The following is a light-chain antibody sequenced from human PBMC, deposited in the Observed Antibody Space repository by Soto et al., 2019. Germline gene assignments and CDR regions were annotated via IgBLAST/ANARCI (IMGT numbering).Light chain of an antibody. J-gene: IGKJ4*01. CDR3: QKYNSAPLT. CDR1: QDIRSD. V-gene: IGKV1-27*01. CDR2: AAS. Sequence: IHMSDSPSSLSASVLDTVTITFLASQDIRSDLGWYQQKPGKIPNLLIYAASTLQAGVPSRFSGSGSGTDFTLTISSLQPEDVAAYYCQKYNSAPLTFGGGTKVDIK.